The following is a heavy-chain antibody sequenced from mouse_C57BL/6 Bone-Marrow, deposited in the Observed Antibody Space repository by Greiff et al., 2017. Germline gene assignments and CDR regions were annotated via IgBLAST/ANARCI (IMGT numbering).Heavy chain of an antibody. CDR2: FYPGSGSI. CDR3: ARHEGEEEDLAWFAY. CDR1: GYTFTEYT. V-gene: IGHV1-62-2*01. Sequence: VMLVESGAELVKPGASVKLSCKASGYTFTEYTIHWVKQRSGQGLEWIGWFYPGSGSIKYNEKFKDKATLTADKSSSTVYMELSRLTSEDSAVYFCARHEGEEEDLAWFAYWGQGTLVTVSA. J-gene: IGHJ3*01.